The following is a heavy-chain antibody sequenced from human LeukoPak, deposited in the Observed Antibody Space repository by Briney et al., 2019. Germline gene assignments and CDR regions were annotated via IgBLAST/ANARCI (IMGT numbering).Heavy chain of an antibody. J-gene: IGHJ3*02. CDR1: GGSISSYY. CDR3: ARLYGNDALDI. Sequence: SETLSLTCTVSGGSISSYYWSWIRQPPGKGLEWIGYIYYSGSTNYNPSLESRVTISVDTSKNQFSLKLSSVTAADTALYYCARLYGNDALDIWGQGTMVTVSS. D-gene: IGHD2-2*02. V-gene: IGHV4-59*08. CDR2: IYYSGST.